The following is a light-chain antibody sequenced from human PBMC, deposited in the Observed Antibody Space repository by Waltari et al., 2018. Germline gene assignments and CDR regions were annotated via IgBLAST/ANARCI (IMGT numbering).Light chain of an antibody. CDR3: QELNTYPQSLT. V-gene: IGKV1-9*01. CDR1: QGISSY. J-gene: IGKJ4*01. Sequence: DIQLTQSPSFLSASIGDRVTITCRASQGISSYLAWYQQKPGKAPKRLIYAASTLQSGVPSRFSGSGSWTEFTLTISSLQPEDFATYYCQELNTYPQSLTFGGGTKVEI. CDR2: AAS.